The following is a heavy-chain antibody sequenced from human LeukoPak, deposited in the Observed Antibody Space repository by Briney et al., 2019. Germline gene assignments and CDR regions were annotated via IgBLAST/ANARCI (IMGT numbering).Heavy chain of an antibody. CDR2: IDANNGDT. CDR1: GYTFRGNY. Sequence: ASVKISCKASGYTFRGNYIHWLRQAPGQGLEWMGWIDANNGDTKSAQKFQGRVTMSRDTSISTAYMDLSSLSPDDAAVYYCARDPSSVTLYFFDYWGQGSLVTVSS. D-gene: IGHD4-11*01. J-gene: IGHJ4*02. V-gene: IGHV1-2*02. CDR3: ARDPSSVTLYFFDY.